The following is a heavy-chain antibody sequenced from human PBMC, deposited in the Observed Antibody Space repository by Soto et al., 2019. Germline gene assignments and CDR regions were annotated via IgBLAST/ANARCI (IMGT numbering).Heavy chain of an antibody. CDR3: AKGYCSTTSCSFDY. V-gene: IGHV3-23*01. CDR1: GFTFTNFA. CDR2: TSGSADTA. Sequence: GGSLRLSCAASGFTFTNFAMNWGCQAPGKVLEWVSVTSGSADTAYNADSVKGRFTISRDNSKNTVYLQMNSLRAEDTARYYCAKGYCSTTSCSFDYWGQGILVTVSS. J-gene: IGHJ4*02. D-gene: IGHD2-2*01.